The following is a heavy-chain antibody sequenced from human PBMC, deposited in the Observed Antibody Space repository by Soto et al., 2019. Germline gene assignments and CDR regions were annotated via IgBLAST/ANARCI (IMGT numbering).Heavy chain of an antibody. V-gene: IGHV1-18*04. CDR1: GYTFTSYY. J-gene: IGHJ6*02. Sequence: ASVKVSCKASGYTFTSYYMHWLRQAPGQGLEWMGWISAYNGNTNYAQKLQGRVTMTTDTSTSTAYMELRSLRSDDTAVCYCARSGGYCSGGSCYSYYYYYGMDVWGQGTTVTVSS. D-gene: IGHD2-15*01. CDR3: ARSGGYCSGGSCYSYYYYYGMDV. CDR2: ISAYNGNT.